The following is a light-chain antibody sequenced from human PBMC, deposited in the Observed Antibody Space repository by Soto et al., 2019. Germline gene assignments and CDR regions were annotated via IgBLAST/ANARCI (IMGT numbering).Light chain of an antibody. CDR1: QSISSW. V-gene: IGKV1-5*03. CDR3: QQYNSYSLT. J-gene: IGKJ4*01. CDR2: KAS. Sequence: DIHITQDPCTLCEAVGDRGTINCRASQSISSWLAWYQQKPGKAPKLLIYKASSLESGVPSRFSGSGSGTEFTLTISSLQPDDFATYYCQQYNSYSLTVGGGTKVDIK.